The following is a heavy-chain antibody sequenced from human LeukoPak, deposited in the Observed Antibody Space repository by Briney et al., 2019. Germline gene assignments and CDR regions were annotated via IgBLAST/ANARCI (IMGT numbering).Heavy chain of an antibody. D-gene: IGHD6-25*01. J-gene: IGHJ4*02. V-gene: IGHV1-18*01. CDR2: IITYNGNT. Sequence: ASVKVSCKASGYTFTTYGISWVRQAPGQGLEWMGYIITYNGNTNYAQKLQGRVTMTTDTSTSTAYMELSRLRSDDTAVYYCARERTPGSGYGVDYWGQGTVVTVSS. CDR3: ARERTPGSGYGVDY. CDR1: GYTFTTYG.